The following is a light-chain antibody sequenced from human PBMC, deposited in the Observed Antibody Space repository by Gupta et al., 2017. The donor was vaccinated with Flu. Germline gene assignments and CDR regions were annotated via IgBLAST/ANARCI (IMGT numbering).Light chain of an antibody. J-gene: IGKJ4*01. Sequence: IQLTQSPSTLSASVVDRVIITRRASQSMSTLLAWYQQKPGKAPKLPIYKASTVNNGIPSRFRGSGSGTGFTLTISSLQPEDFATYYWQKYEVYPLTFGGGTRVEMK. V-gene: IGKV1-5*03. CDR2: KAS. CDR1: QSMSTL. CDR3: QKYEVYPLT.